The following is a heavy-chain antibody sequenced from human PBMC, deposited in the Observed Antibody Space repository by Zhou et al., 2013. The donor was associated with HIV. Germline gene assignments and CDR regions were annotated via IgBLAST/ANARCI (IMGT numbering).Heavy chain of an antibody. CDR1: GGTFSSYA. D-gene: IGHD6-6*01. CDR3: ARVLEEVPYSSSSFYYYYMDV. J-gene: IGHJ6*03. Sequence: QVQLVQSGAEVKKPGSSVKVSCKASGGTFSSYAISWVRQAPGQGLEWMGGIIPIFGTANYAQKFQGRVTITTDESTSTAYMELSSLRSEDTAVYYCARVLEEVPYSSSSFYYYYMDVWGKGTTVTVSS. CDR2: IIPIFGTA. V-gene: IGHV1-69*05.